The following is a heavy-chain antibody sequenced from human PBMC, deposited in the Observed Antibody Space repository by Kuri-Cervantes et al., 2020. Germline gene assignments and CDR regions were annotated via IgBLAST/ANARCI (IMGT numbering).Heavy chain of an antibody. J-gene: IGHJ4*02. CDR3: ARWGDSSGYYY. CDR2: IYPGDSDT. Sequence: GESLKISCKGSGYDFIRYWIGWVRQMPGKGLEWMGIIYPGDSDTRYSPSFQGQVTISADKSISTAYLQWSSLKASDTAMYYCARWGDSSGYYYWGQGTLVTVSS. D-gene: IGHD3-22*01. V-gene: IGHV5-51*01. CDR1: GYDFIRYW.